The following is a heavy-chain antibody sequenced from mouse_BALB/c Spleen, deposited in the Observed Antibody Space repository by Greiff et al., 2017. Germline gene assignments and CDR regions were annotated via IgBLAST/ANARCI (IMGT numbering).Heavy chain of an antibody. CDR3: ARGYDYD. D-gene: IGHD2-4*01. J-gene: IGHJ3*01. Sequence: EVKLVESGPGLVKPSQSLSLTCTVTGYSITSDYAWNWIRQFPGNKLEWMGYISYSGSTSYNPSLKSRISITRDTSKNQFFLQLNSVTTEDTATYYCARGYDYDWGQGTLVTVSA. V-gene: IGHV3-2*02. CDR1: GYSITSDYA. CDR2: ISYSGST.